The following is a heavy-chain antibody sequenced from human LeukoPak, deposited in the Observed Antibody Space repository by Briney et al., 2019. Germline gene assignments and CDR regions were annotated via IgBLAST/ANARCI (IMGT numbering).Heavy chain of an antibody. CDR1: GGSISSYY. V-gene: IGHV4-4*07. CDR2: IYTSGST. J-gene: IGHJ5*02. Sequence: SETLSLTCTVSGGSISSYYWSWIRQPAGKGLEWIGRIYTSGSTNYNPSLKSRVTMSVDTSKNQFSLKLSSVTAADTAVYYCARGSYNWNDDWFDPWGQGTLVTVS. D-gene: IGHD1-20*01. CDR3: ARGSYNWNDDWFDP.